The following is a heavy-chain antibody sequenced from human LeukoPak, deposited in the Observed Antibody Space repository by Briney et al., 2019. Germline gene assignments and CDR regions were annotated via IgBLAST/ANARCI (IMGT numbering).Heavy chain of an antibody. CDR1: VFTFSSYC. D-gene: IGHD1-26*01. Sequence: PGGSLRLSCAASVFTFSSYCMHWVRQAPGKGLEWVAVISYDGSNKYYADSVKGRFTISRDNSKNTLYLQMNSLRAEDTAVYYCAKVGATALPHYWGQGTLVTVSS. V-gene: IGHV3-30*18. CDR3: AKVGATALPHY. J-gene: IGHJ4*02. CDR2: ISYDGSNK.